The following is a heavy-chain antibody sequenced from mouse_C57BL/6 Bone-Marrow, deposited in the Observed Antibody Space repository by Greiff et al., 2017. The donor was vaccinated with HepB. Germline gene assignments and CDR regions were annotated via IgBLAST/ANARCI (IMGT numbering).Heavy chain of an antibody. Sequence: VMLVESGPGLVAPSQSLSITCTVSGFSLTSYGVDWVRQSPGKGLEWLGVIWGVGSTNYNSALKSRLSISKDNSKSQVFLKMNSLQTDDTAMYYCASDRGLRRFAYWGQGTLVTVSA. CDR2: IWGVGST. J-gene: IGHJ3*01. CDR3: ASDRGLRRFAY. D-gene: IGHD2-4*01. CDR1: GFSLTSYG. V-gene: IGHV2-6*01.